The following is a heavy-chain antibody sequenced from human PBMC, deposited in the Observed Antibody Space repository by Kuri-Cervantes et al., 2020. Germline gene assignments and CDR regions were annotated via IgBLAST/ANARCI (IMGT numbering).Heavy chain of an antibody. CDR1: GFTSQDYA. CDR2: ISWNTINI. CDR3: AKCIGQYSSSFPDC. D-gene: IGHD6-6*01. V-gene: IGHV3-9*02. J-gene: IGHJ4*02. Sequence: SLKISCVASGFTSQDYAMHWVRQAPGKGLEWVSGISWNTINIIYADSVKGRFTISRDNAKNSLYLQMNSLTTEDTAFYYCAKCIGQYSSSFPDCWGQGTLVTVSP.